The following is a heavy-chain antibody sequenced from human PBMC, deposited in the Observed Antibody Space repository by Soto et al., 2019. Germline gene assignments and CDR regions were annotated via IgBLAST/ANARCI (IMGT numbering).Heavy chain of an antibody. V-gene: IGHV4-59*01. CDR3: ASVYCSGGSCYFDS. J-gene: IGHJ4*01. CDR2: IYYTGST. Sequence: SETLSLTCTVSGGSISSYYWSWIRQPPGKGLKWIGYIYYTGSTNYNPSLKSRVTISLDTSKNQFSLNLRSVTAADTAVYYCASVYCSGGSCYFDSWGQGTLVTVSS. D-gene: IGHD2-15*01. CDR1: GGSISSYY.